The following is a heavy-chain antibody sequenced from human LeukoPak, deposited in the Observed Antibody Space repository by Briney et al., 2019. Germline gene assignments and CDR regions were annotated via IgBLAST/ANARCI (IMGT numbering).Heavy chain of an antibody. V-gene: IGHV3-43*02. D-gene: IGHD4-23*01. J-gene: IGHJ4*02. Sequence: GGSLRLSCAASGFTFDDYAMHWVRQAPGKGLEWVSLISGDGGSTYYADSVKGRFTISRDNSKNSLYLQMNSLRAEDTAVYYCANYGGPFDYWGQGTLVTVSS. CDR2: ISGDGGST. CDR3: ANYGGPFDY. CDR1: GFTFDDYA.